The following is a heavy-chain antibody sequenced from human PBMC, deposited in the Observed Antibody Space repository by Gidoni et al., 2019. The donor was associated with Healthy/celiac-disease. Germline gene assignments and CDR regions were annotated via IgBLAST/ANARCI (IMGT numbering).Heavy chain of an antibody. D-gene: IGHD3-22*01. V-gene: IGHV3-23*01. CDR2: ISGSGGST. CDR3: AKPLRITMIVDYAFDI. Sequence: EVQLLESGGGLVQPGGSLRLSCAASGFTFSSYAMSWVRQAPGKGLEWVSAISGSGGSTYYADSVKGRFTISRDNSKNTLYLQMNSLRAEDTAVYYCAKPLRITMIVDYAFDIWGQGTMVTVSS. J-gene: IGHJ3*02. CDR1: GFTFSSYA.